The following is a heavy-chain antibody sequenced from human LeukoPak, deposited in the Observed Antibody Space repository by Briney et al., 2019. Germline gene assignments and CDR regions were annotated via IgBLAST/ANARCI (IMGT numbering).Heavy chain of an antibody. Sequence: ASVKVSCKASGYTFTGYYMHWVRQAPGQGLEWMGWINPNRGGTNYAQKFQGRVTITRNTSISTAYMELSSLRSEDTAVYYCARVIAAAGTKRVNDYWGQGTLVTVSS. CDR1: GYTFTGYY. D-gene: IGHD6-13*01. CDR3: ARVIAAAGTKRVNDY. J-gene: IGHJ4*02. V-gene: IGHV1-2*02. CDR2: INPNRGGT.